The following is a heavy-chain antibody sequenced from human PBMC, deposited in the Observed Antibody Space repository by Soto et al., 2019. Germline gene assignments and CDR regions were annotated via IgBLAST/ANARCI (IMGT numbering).Heavy chain of an antibody. CDR3: ARLRRKVYDSSGYNDY. D-gene: IGHD3-22*01. Sequence: GESLKISCKGSGYSFTSYWIGWVRQMPGKGLEWMGIIYPGDSDTRYSPSFQGQVTISADKSISTAYLQWSSLTASDTAMYYCARLRRKVYDSSGYNDYWGQGTLVTVSS. CDR2: IYPGDSDT. CDR1: GYSFTSYW. J-gene: IGHJ4*02. V-gene: IGHV5-51*01.